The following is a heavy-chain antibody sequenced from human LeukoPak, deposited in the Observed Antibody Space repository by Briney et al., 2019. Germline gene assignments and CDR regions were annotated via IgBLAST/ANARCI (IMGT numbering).Heavy chain of an antibody. CDR2: ISSSSSTI. CDR1: GFTFSSYS. D-gene: IGHD3-22*01. CDR3: ARVGYYDSSGYDY. V-gene: IGHV3-48*01. Sequence: GGSLRLSCAASGFTFSSYSMNWVRQAPGKGLEWVSYISSSSSTIYYADSVKGRFTISRDNAKNSLYLQMNSLRAEDTAVYYCARVGYYDSSGYDYWGQGTLVTVSS. J-gene: IGHJ4*02.